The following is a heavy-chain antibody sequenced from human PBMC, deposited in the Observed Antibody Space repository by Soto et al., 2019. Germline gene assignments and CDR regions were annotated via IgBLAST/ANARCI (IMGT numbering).Heavy chain of an antibody. V-gene: IGHV3-33*01. J-gene: IGHJ6*02. CDR1: GFTFSSYG. CDR3: ARVTAARRSYYYGMDV. Sequence: PGGSLRLSCAASGFTFSSYGMHWVRQAPGKGLEWVAVIWYDGSNKYYADSVKGRFTISRDNSKNTLYLQMNSLRAEDTAVYYCARVTAARRSYYYGMDVWGQGTTVTVSS. D-gene: IGHD6-6*01. CDR2: IWYDGSNK.